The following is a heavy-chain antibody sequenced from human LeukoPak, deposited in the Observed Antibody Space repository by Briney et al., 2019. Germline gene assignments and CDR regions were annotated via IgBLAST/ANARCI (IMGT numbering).Heavy chain of an antibody. CDR2: INAGNGNT. D-gene: IGHD3-10*01. J-gene: IGHJ3*02. CDR1: GYTFTSYA. CDR3: ARVKVLLRFGELFDDAFDI. Sequence: ASVKVSCKASGYTFTSYAMHWVRQAPGQRLEWMGRINAGNGNTKYSQKFQGRVTITRDTSASTAYMELSSLRSEDTAVYYCARVKVLLRFGELFDDAFDIWGQGTMVTVSS. V-gene: IGHV1-3*01.